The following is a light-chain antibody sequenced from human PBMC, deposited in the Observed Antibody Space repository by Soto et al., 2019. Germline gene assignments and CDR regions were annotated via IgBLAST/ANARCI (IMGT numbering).Light chain of an antibody. CDR2: ATT. Sequence: DIQLTQSPSSLSSSVGDRVTITCRASQTVISYLNWYQQKPGQAPKLLIYATTHLQSGVPSRFSGSGSGTEFTLTISSLQPEDFATYYCQQRQSYPLTFGGGTKVEIK. V-gene: IGKV1-9*01. CDR1: QTVISY. CDR3: QQRQSYPLT. J-gene: IGKJ4*01.